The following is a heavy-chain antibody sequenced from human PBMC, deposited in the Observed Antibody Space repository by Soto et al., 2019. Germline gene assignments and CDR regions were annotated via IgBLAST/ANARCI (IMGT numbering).Heavy chain of an antibody. D-gene: IGHD3-16*01. J-gene: IGHJ6*02. CDR1: GYTFSNYP. CDR2: INPDKGNT. V-gene: IGHV1-3*01. Sequence: ASVKVSCKAFGYTFSNYPIHWVRQAPGQRLEWLGWINPDKGNTKYSQTFQGRVTITRDTSARTAYVELSSLISEDTAVYYCARDSGIVALYALDVWGQGXTVTVYS. CDR3: ARDSGIVALYALDV.